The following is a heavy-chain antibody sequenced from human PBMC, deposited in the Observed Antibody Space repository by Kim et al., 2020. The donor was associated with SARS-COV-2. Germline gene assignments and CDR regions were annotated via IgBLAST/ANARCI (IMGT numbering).Heavy chain of an antibody. D-gene: IGHD6-19*01. Sequence: ASVKVSCKASGYTFTGYYMHWVRQAPGQGLEWMGWINPNSGGTNYAQKFQGWVTMTRDTSISTAYMELSRLRSDDTAVYYCARRRSSGWYKAGEFDYWGQGTLVTVSS. CDR2: INPNSGGT. CDR1: GYTFTGYY. J-gene: IGHJ4*02. CDR3: ARRRSSGWYKAGEFDY. V-gene: IGHV1-2*04.